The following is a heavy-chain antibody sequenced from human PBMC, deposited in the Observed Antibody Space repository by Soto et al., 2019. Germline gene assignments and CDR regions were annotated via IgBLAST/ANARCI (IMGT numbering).Heavy chain of an antibody. D-gene: IGHD2-15*01. CDR2: IHWNDDK. J-gene: IGHJ4*02. CDR1: GFSLTTTGVG. Sequence: QITLKESGPTLVKPTQPLTLTCSFSGFSLTTTGVGVAWVRQPPGKALEWLALIHWNDDKRYSPSLKRRLTITKDTSKSQVVLTLANVVPVDSATYFCAHRRVGRGLADWGQGTLVTVSS. V-gene: IGHV2-5*01. CDR3: AHRRVGRGLAD.